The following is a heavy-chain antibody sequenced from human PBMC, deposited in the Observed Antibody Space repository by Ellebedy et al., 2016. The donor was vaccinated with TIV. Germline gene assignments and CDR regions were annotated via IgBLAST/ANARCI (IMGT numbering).Heavy chain of an antibody. CDR1: GFTFTSYV. CDR3: AKDGV. Sequence: GESLKISCAASGFTFTSYVMSWVLQAPGKGLEWVSGISGSGVTTQYADSVKGRLTISRDNSKKTVYLQMNSLRAEDTAIYYCAKDGVWGQGTLVTVSS. D-gene: IGHD3-16*01. CDR2: ISGSGVTT. J-gene: IGHJ4*02. V-gene: IGHV3-23*01.